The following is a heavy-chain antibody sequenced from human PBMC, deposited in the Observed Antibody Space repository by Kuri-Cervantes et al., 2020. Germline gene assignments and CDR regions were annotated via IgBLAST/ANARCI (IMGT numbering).Heavy chain of an antibody. D-gene: IGHD6-13*01. Sequence: SETLSLTCTVSGVSIRTYYWSWIRQPPGKGLEWIGYIYYSGSTNYNPSPKSRVTISVDTSKNQFSLKLSSVTAADTAVYYCARGQQLDLYYYYMDVWGKGTTVTVSS. J-gene: IGHJ6*03. CDR2: IYYSGST. CDR1: GVSIRTYY. CDR3: ARGQQLDLYYYYMDV. V-gene: IGHV4-59*01.